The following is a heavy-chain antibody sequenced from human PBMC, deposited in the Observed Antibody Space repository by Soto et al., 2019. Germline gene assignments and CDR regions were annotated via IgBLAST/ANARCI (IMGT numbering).Heavy chain of an antibody. CDR3: ARKGPGSLATYCGDGGCHYAFDM. CDR1: GFTFSSYA. J-gene: IGHJ3*02. CDR2: ISGGGDGS. V-gene: IGHV3-23*01. Sequence: EVQLLESGGGLVQPGGSLRLSCAASGFTFSSYAIIWVRQAPGKGLEWVSTISGGGDGSYYADSVKGRFTISRDNSKNTVSLQMNGLRAEDTAVYYCARKGPGSLATYCGDGGCHYAFDMWGQGTMVTVSS. D-gene: IGHD2-15*01.